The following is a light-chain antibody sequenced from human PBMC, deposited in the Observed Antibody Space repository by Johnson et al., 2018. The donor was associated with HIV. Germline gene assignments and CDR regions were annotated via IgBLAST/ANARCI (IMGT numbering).Light chain of an antibody. V-gene: IGLV1-51*01. J-gene: IGLJ1*01. CDR3: GTWDASLSVNV. Sequence: QSVLTQPPSVSAAPGQKVTISCSGSSSNIGNNYVSWYQQLPGTAPKLLIYDSYKRPSGVPDRFSGPKSGTSATLDITGLQSGDEADYYCGTWDASLSVNVFGPGTKVTVL. CDR2: DSY. CDR1: SSNIGNNY.